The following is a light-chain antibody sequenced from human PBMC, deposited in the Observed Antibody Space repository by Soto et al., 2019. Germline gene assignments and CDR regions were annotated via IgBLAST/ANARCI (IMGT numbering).Light chain of an antibody. CDR3: SSYTTSTSLGV. V-gene: IGLV2-14*01. J-gene: IGLJ1*01. CDR2: EVS. CDR1: SSDIGGHNY. Sequence: QSVLTQPASVSGSPGQSITISCTGTSSDIGGHNYVSWYQQHPGKAPKLMIYEVSNRPSGVSNRFSGSKSGNTASLTISGLQAEDEADYYCSSYTTSTSLGVFGTGTKGTVL.